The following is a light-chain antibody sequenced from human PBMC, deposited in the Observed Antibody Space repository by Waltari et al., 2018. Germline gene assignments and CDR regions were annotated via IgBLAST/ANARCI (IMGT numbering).Light chain of an antibody. J-gene: IGLJ2*01. CDR2: EGK. Sequence: QSALTQPASVSGSPGQSITISCSGSSSDVDSYNLVSWYQQHPGKVPKLILYEGKKRPSGVSNRFSGSKSGDTASLTISGLQAEDEAAYYCCSYVTSRTFVFGGGTKVSVL. CDR1: SSDVDSYNL. V-gene: IGLV2-23*03. CDR3: CSYVTSRTFV.